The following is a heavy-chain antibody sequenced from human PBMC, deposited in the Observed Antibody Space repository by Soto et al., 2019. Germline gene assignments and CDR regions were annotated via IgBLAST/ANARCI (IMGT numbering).Heavy chain of an antibody. CDR3: ARMATSGTLNWFDP. J-gene: IGHJ5*02. V-gene: IGHV1-8*01. CDR1: GYTFGNND. CDR2: MNPNSGNT. Sequence: ASVKVSCKASGYTFGNNDINWVRQATGQGLEWMGWMNPNSGNTGYAQKFQGRVSMTRNTSITTAYLELSSLRSDDTAIYYCARMATSGTLNWFDPWGQGTLVTVSS.